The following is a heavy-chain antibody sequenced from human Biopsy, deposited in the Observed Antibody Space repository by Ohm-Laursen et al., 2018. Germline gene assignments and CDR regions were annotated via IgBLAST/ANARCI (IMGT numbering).Heavy chain of an antibody. D-gene: IGHD6-25*01. CDR2: ISWNSGSI. CDR1: GFKFDDYG. J-gene: IGHJ4*01. Sequence: SLRLSCAASGFKFDDYGMNWVRQVPGKGLEWVSRISWNSGSIGYADSVRGRFTISRDNAKSSLYLEMNSLRSEDTAFYYCTKRRTAVRPFDSWGHGTLVTVSS. CDR3: TKRRTAVRPFDS. V-gene: IGHV3-9*01.